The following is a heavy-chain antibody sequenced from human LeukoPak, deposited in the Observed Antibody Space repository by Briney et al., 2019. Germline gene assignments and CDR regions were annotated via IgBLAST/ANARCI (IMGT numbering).Heavy chain of an antibody. D-gene: IGHD3-22*01. CDR3: AKDGGPNYDNSGYYSDDAFDF. Sequence: GGSLRLSCAASGFTFSSYGMSWVRQAPGKGLEWVSAISNSAGYTYYAASVKGRFTISRDNSKNTLFLQMNSLRAEDTAVYYCAKDGGPNYDNSGYYSDDAFDFWGQGTMVTVSS. CDR2: ISNSAGYT. V-gene: IGHV3-23*01. CDR1: GFTFSSYG. J-gene: IGHJ3*01.